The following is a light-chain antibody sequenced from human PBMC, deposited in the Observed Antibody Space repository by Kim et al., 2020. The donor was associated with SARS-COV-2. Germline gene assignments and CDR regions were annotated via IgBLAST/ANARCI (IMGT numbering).Light chain of an antibody. CDR2: DVS. Sequence: QSALTQPRSVSGSPGQSVTISCTGTSSDVGGYNYVSWYQQHPGKAPKLMIYDVSNRPSGVPDRFSGSKSGNTASLTISGLQAEDEADYYCCSYAGSYTFVVFGGGTQLTVL. CDR1: SSDVGGYNY. J-gene: IGLJ2*01. V-gene: IGLV2-11*01. CDR3: CSYAGSYTFVV.